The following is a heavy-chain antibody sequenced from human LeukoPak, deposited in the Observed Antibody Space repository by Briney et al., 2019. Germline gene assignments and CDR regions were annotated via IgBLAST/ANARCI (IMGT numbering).Heavy chain of an antibody. CDR1: GFTFDDYA. D-gene: IGHD3-16*01. V-gene: IGHV3-23*01. CDR2: IVGRGGIT. J-gene: IGHJ4*02. CDR3: SKGGFYNWGSFDY. Sequence: TGGSLRLSCAASGFTFDDYAMSWVRQAPGKGLEWVSTIVGRGGITYYADSVKGRFTISRDNAKNTLYLQVNSLSAEDTAVYYCSKGGFYNWGSFDYWGQGALVIVSS.